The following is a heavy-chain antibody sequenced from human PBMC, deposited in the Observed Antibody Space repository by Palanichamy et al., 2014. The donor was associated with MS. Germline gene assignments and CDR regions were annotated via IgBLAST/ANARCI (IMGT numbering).Heavy chain of an antibody. CDR2: INPDSGDT. Sequence: QVRLVQSGAEVRKPGASVKVSCKTSGYTFTGYYIHWVRQAPGQGLEWMGRINPDSGDTNYPQKFQGRVTLTRDTSNSTAYMELSRLTSDDTAVYFCARVVTVLKYWGQGTPVTVSS. D-gene: IGHD2-21*02. V-gene: IGHV1-2*06. J-gene: IGHJ4*02. CDR1: GYTFTGYY. CDR3: ARVVTVLKY.